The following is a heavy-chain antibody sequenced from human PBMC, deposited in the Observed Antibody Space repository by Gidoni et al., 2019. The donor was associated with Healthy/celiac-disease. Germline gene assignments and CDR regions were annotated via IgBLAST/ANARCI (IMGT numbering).Heavy chain of an antibody. V-gene: IGHV3-23*01. Sequence: TISRDNSKNTLYLQMNSLRAEDTAVYYCAKDTRPVVVVAATVLDYWGQGTLVTVSS. D-gene: IGHD2-15*01. J-gene: IGHJ4*02. CDR3: AKDTRPVVVVAATVLDY.